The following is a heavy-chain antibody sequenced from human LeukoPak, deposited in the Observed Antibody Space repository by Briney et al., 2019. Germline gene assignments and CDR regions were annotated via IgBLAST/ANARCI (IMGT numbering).Heavy chain of an antibody. J-gene: IGHJ4*02. CDR3: ARGGAYSHNY. Sequence: PGGSLRLSCAASGVTFSSYWMHWVRQAPGKGLVWVSRINGDGSSTNYADSVKGRFTISRDNAKNTLYLQMNSLRAEDTAVYYCARGGAYSHNYWGQGTLVLVSS. CDR2: INGDGSST. CDR1: GVTFSSYW. V-gene: IGHV3-74*01. D-gene: IGHD4-11*01.